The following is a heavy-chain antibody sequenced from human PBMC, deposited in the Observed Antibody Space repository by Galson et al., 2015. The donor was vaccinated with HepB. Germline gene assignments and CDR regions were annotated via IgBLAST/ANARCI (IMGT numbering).Heavy chain of an antibody. Sequence: SLRLSCAASGFTFSNARMNWVRQAPGKGLEWVGRIKSKTDGGTTDYAAPVKGRFTISRDDSKNTLYLQMNSLKTEDTAVYYCTTDWGLGYCSSTSCYTPSAVLVVWGKGTTVTVSS. D-gene: IGHD2-2*02. CDR3: TTDWGLGYCSSTSCYTPSAVLVV. CDR2: IKSKTDGGTT. CDR1: GFTFSNAR. J-gene: IGHJ6*04. V-gene: IGHV3-15*07.